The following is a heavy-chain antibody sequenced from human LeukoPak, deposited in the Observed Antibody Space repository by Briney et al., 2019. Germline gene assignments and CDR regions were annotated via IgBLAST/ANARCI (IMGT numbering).Heavy chain of an antibody. CDR3: ARRRGHDNGWGSFYYYFDV. Sequence: SETLSLTCAVYGASFTDYNWSWIRQPPGKGLEWIGEVNHRGESNYNPSLKSPVSMSVDTSKKQFSLKLSSVTAADTAIYYCARRRGHDNGWGSFYYYFDVWGRGTTVTISS. J-gene: IGHJ6*03. CDR2: VNHRGES. CDR1: GASFTDYN. V-gene: IGHV4-34*01. D-gene: IGHD6-19*01.